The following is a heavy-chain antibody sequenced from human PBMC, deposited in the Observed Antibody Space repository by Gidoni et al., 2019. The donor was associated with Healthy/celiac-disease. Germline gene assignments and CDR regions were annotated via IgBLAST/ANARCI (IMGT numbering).Heavy chain of an antibody. CDR3: ARLGLYSSSHRFFDY. D-gene: IGHD6-6*01. V-gene: IGHV5-51*01. J-gene: IGHJ4*02. CDR1: GYSFTSYW. Sequence: EVQLVQSGAEVKKPGESLKISCTGSGYSFTSYWIGWVRQMPGKGLEWMGIIYPGDSDTRYSPSFQGQVTISADKSISTAYLQWSSLKASDTAMYYCARLGLYSSSHRFFDYWGQGTLVTVSS. CDR2: IYPGDSDT.